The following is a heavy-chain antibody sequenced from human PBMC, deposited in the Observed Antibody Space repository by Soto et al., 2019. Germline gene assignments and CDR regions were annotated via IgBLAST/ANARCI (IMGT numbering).Heavy chain of an antibody. CDR2: ISYSGST. CDR1: GDSISSGDYY. CDR3: AIEARGLYYYETTQLYQIHY. V-gene: IGHV4-30-4*01. Sequence: PSETLCLTCTVSGDSISSGDYYWSWIRQPPGKGLDWIGSISYSGSTYYNPSLKSRLTISVDTSKNQFSLKLSSVTAAATAVYYCAIEARGLYYYETTQLYQIHYRGHATLVKVSS. D-gene: IGHD3-22*01. J-gene: IGHJ4*01.